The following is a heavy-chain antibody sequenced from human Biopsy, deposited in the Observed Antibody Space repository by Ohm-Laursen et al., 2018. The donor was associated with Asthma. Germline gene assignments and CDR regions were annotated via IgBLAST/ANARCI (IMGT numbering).Heavy chain of an antibody. CDR3: ARVRGDGSGSSIDNYFGMDV. J-gene: IGHJ6*02. CDR1: GGSFSSNY. CDR2: THHSGYT. V-gene: IGHV4-34*01. D-gene: IGHD3-10*01. Sequence: SETLSLTCAVYGGSFSSNYWSWIRQTPGKGLEWLGDTHHSGYTNYNPSLSSRLTLSVDTSKNQFSLKLSSVTAADTAVYYCARVRGDGSGSSIDNYFGMDVWGQGTTVTVSS.